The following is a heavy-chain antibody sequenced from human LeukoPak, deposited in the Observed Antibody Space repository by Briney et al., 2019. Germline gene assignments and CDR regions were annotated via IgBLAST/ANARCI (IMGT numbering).Heavy chain of an antibody. CDR2: IYTSGST. D-gene: IGHD3-10*01. Sequence: SETLSLTCTVSGGSISSGSYYWSWIRQPAGKGLEWIGRIYTSGSTNYNPSLKSRVTISVDTSKNQFSPKLSSVTAADTAVYYCASDYGSGSYYAPWGQGTLVTVSS. CDR3: ASDYGSGSYYAP. J-gene: IGHJ5*02. CDR1: GGSISSGSYY. V-gene: IGHV4-61*02.